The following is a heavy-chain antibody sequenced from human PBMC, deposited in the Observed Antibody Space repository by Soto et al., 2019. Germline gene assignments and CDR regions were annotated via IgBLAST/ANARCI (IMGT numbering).Heavy chain of an antibody. J-gene: IGHJ3*02. CDR2: INAGNGNT. Sequence: SVKVSCKASGYTFTSYAMHWVRQAPGQRLEWMGWINAGNGNTKYSQKFQGRVTITRDTSASTAYMELSSLRSEDTAVYYCARESLPDRSRWKDNDAFDIWGQGTMVTVSS. CDR3: ARESLPDRSRWKDNDAFDI. CDR1: GYTFTSYA. V-gene: IGHV1-3*01. D-gene: IGHD6-13*01.